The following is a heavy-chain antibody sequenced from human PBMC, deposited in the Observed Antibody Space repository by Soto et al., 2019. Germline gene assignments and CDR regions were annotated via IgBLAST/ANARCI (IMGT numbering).Heavy chain of an antibody. V-gene: IGHV1-18*04. D-gene: IGHD3-3*01. CDR1: GYTFTSYG. CDR2: ISAYNGNT. CDR3: ARDPYYDFWSGYYRPTDAFDI. J-gene: IGHJ3*02. Sequence: SVKVSCKASGYTFTSYGISWVRQAPGQGLEWMGWISAYNGNTNYAQKLQGRVTMTTDTSTSTAYMELRSLRSDDTAVYYCARDPYYDFWSGYYRPTDAFDIWGQGTMVTV.